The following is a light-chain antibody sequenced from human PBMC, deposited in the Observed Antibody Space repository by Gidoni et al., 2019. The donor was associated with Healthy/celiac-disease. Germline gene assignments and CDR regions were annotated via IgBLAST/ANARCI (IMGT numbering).Light chain of an antibody. Sequence: ESVLTQSPATLSLSAGERATLSCRASQSVSSYLAWYQQQPGQAPRLLIYDASNRATGIPARFSGSGSGTDFTLTISSLEPEDFAVYYCQQRSNWPPSTFGGGTKVEIK. CDR2: DAS. V-gene: IGKV3-11*01. CDR1: QSVSSY. CDR3: QQRSNWPPST. J-gene: IGKJ4*01.